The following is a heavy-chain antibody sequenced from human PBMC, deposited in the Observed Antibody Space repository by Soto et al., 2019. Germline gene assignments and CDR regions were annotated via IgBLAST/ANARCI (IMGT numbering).Heavy chain of an antibody. CDR3: TPASWGSSWYYYYGMDV. CDR2: IKSKTDGGTT. CDR1: GFTFSNAW. D-gene: IGHD6-13*01. Sequence: GGSLRLSCAASGFTFSNAWMSWVRQAPGKGLEWVGRIKSKTDGGTTDYAAPVKGRFTISRDDSKNTLYLQMNSLKTEDTAVYYCTPASWGSSWYYYYGMDVWGQGTTVTVSS. V-gene: IGHV3-15*01. J-gene: IGHJ6*02.